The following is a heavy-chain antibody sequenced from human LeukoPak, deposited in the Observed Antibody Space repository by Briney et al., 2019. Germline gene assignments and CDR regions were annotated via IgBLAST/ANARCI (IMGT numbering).Heavy chain of an antibody. V-gene: IGHV3-23*01. D-gene: IGHD6-19*01. CDR3: ARVSEDYSSGWYEEYFQY. J-gene: IGHJ1*01. CDR2: ISGSGGST. Sequence: GSLRLSCAASGFTFSSYAMSWIRQAPGKRPEWVSSISGSGGSTYYADSVKGRFTISRDNSKNTLNLQMTSLRAEDTAVYYCARVSEDYSSGWYEEYFQYWGQGTLVIVSS. CDR1: GFTFSSYA.